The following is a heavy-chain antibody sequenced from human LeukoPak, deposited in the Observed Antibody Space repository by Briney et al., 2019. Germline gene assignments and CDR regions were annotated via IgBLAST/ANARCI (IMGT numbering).Heavy chain of an antibody. D-gene: IGHD5-18*01. CDR1: GGSISSGGYY. CDR3: ARVRIQLWAYYFDY. Sequence: SETLSLTCTVSGGSISSGGYYWSWIRQHPGKGLEWIGYIYYSGSTYYNPSLKSRVTISVDTSKNQISLKLSSVTAADTAVYYCARVRIQLWAYYFDYWGQGTLVTVSS. CDR2: IYYSGST. J-gene: IGHJ4*02. V-gene: IGHV4-31*03.